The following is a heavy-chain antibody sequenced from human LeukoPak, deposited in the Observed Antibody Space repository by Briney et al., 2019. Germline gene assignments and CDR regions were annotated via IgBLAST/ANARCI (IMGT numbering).Heavy chain of an antibody. V-gene: IGHV4-59*12. Sequence: SETLSLTCTVSGGSISNYYWSWIRQSPGKGLEWIGYMYHTGSMTYSPSLKSRVSMSIDTSKNQFSLKLSSVTAADTAVYYCARAVDTAMVWGYYFDYWGQGTLVTVSS. CDR1: GGSISNYY. CDR3: ARAVDTAMVWGYYFDY. J-gene: IGHJ4*02. D-gene: IGHD5-18*01. CDR2: MYHTGSM.